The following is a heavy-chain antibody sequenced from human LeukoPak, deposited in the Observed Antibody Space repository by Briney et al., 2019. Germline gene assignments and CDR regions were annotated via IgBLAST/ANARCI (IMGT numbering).Heavy chain of an antibody. D-gene: IGHD3-16*01. CDR3: AREGGPYRPLDY. J-gene: IGHJ4*02. CDR1: GFTFSNYA. CDR2: VNLQGST. Sequence: PGGSLRLSCAASGFTFSNYAMSWVRQAPGKGLEWIGEVNLQGSTNYNPSLMGRVAISVDTSENHVSLRLTSVTAADTAVYYCAREGGPYRPLDYSGQGTLVTVS. V-gene: IGHV4-34*01.